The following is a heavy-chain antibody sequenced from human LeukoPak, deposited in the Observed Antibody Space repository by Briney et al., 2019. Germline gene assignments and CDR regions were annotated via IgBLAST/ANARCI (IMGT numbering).Heavy chain of an antibody. CDR3: AGEAFFLGFDP. CDR1: GGSISSGSYY. V-gene: IGHV4-61*02. J-gene: IGHJ5*02. Sequence: SETLSLTCTVSGGSISSGSYYWSWIRQPAGKGLEWIGRIYTSGSTNYNPSLKSRVTISVDTSKNQFSLKLSSVTAADTAVYYCAGEAFFLGFDPWGQGTLVTVSS. D-gene: IGHD3-3*01. CDR2: IYTSGST.